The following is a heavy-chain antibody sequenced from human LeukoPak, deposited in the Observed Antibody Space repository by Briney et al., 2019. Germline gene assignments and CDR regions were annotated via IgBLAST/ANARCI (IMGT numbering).Heavy chain of an antibody. Sequence: GGSLRLSCAASGFTFSTFVMHWVRQAPGKGLEWVAYIRSDGTTKYYADSVKGRFTVSRDNSKNTLYLQMNSLRPEDTAVFYCAKDRVDNDNDDYWGQGTLVTVSS. CDR1: GFTFSTFV. V-gene: IGHV3-30*02. J-gene: IGHJ4*02. CDR2: IRSDGTTK. CDR3: AKDRVDNDNDDY. D-gene: IGHD1-1*01.